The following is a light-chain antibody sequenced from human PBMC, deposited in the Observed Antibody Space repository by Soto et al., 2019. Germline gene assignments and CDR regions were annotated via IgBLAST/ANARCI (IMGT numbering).Light chain of an antibody. CDR3: SSYAGSNNPLYV. V-gene: IGLV2-8*01. CDR1: SSDVGGYNY. J-gene: IGLJ1*01. CDR2: EVS. Sequence: QPVLTQPPSAPGSPGQSVTISCTGTSSDVGGYNYVSWYQQHPGKAPKLIIYEVSKRPSGVTDRFSGSKSGNTASLAVSGLQAEDEADYYCSSYAGSNNPLYVFGSGTKLTVL.